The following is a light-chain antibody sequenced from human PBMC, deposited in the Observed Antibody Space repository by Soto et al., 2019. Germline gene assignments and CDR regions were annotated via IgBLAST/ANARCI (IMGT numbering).Light chain of an antibody. Sequence: EVVLTQSPATLSLSPGERATLSCRSSQSISGLAWYQQKPGQAPRLLIYDASNRATDIPARFSGSGSGTDFTLTISSLEPEYFAVYYCQQRGAFGQGTKIEI. CDR3: QQRGA. V-gene: IGKV3-11*01. J-gene: IGKJ2*01. CDR1: QSISG. CDR2: DAS.